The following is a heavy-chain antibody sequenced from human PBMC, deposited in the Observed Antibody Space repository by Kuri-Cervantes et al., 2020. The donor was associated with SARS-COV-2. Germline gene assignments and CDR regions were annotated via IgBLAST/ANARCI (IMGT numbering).Heavy chain of an antibody. D-gene: IGHD3-22*01. CDR1: GFSLSTSGMR. CDR3: ARMTYYYDSSGYFTGPGAFDI. Sequence: SGPTLVKPTQTLTLTCTFSGFSLSTSGMRVSWIRQPPGKALEWLARIDWDDDKFYNTSLKTRLTISKDTSKNQVVLTMTNMDPVDTATYYCARMTYYYDSSGYFTGPGAFDIWGQGTMVTVSS. V-gene: IGHV2-70*04. CDR2: IDWDDDK. J-gene: IGHJ3*02.